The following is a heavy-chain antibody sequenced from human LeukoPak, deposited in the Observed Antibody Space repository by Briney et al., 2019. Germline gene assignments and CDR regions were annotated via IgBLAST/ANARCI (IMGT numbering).Heavy chain of an antibody. J-gene: IGHJ6*03. Sequence: KSGGSLRLSCAASGFTFSSYSMNWVRQAPGKGLEWVSSISSSSSYIYYADSVKGRFTISRDNAKNSLYLQMNSLRAEDTAVYYCARAWALADYYYYYMDVWGKGTTVTISS. CDR1: GFTFSSYS. D-gene: IGHD7-27*01. CDR2: ISSSSSYI. V-gene: IGHV3-21*01. CDR3: ARAWALADYYYYYMDV.